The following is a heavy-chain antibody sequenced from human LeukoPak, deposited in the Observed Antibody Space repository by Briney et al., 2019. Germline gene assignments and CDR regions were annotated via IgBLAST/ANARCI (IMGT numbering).Heavy chain of an antibody. D-gene: IGHD2-2*01. Sequence: GESLKISCKGSGYSFTSYWIGWVRQMPGKGLEWMGIIYPGDSDTRYSSSFQGQVTISADKSISTAYLQWSSLKASDTAMYYCARLIAGYCSSTSCVYFDYWGQGTLVTVSS. V-gene: IGHV5-51*01. CDR1: GYSFTSYW. J-gene: IGHJ4*02. CDR3: ARLIAGYCSSTSCVYFDY. CDR2: IYPGDSDT.